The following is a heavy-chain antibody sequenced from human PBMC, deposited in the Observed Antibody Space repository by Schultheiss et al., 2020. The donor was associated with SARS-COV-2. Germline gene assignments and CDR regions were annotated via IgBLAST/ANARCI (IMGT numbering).Heavy chain of an antibody. V-gene: IGHV4-59*01. CDR1: GGSISSYY. CDR3: ARVLRFLEWLSPHQTAFDI. J-gene: IGHJ3*02. Sequence: SETLSLTCTVSGGSISSYYWSWIRQPAGKGLEWIGEINHSGSTNYNPSLKSRVTISVDTSKNQFSLKLSSVTAADTAVYYCARVLRFLEWLSPHQTAFDIWGQGTMVTVSS. D-gene: IGHD3-3*01. CDR2: INHSGST.